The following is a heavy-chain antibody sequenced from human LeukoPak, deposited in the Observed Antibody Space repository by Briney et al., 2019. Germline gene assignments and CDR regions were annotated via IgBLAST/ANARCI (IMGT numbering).Heavy chain of an antibody. CDR1: GYTFGTHW. CDR3: ARDTWMVRGARALDY. V-gene: IGHV1-46*01. Sequence: ASVKVSCKPSGYTFGTHWMHWVRQAPGQGLEWMGIINPSGGSTSYAQKFQGRVTMTRDTSTSTVYMELSSLRSEDTAVYYCARDTWMVRGARALDYWGQGTLVTVSS. CDR2: INPSGGST. D-gene: IGHD3-10*01. J-gene: IGHJ4*02.